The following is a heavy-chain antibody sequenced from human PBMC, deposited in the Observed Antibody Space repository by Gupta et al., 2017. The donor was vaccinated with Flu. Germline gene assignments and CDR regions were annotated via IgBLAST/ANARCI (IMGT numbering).Heavy chain of an antibody. CDR2: VHASGTA. CDR1: GGSVNVFSYF. D-gene: IGHD3-16*01. V-gene: IGHV4-31*03. CDR3: ARRGTYVCEF. J-gene: IGHJ4*02. Sequence: QMQLQESGPRLVKPSQTLSLTCTVSGGSVNVFSYFWSWIRQEPGKGLEWIGYVHASGTAYYNPSMRSRLMMSIDTSKNEFYLEVTSVTAADTAIYYCARRGTYVCEFWGQGALVTVSS.